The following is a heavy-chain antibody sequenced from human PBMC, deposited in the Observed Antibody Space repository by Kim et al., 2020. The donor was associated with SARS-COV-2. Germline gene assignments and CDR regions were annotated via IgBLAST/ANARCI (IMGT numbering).Heavy chain of an antibody. V-gene: IGHV4-61*02. J-gene: IGHJ4*02. Sequence: SETLSLTCTVSGGSISSGSYYWSWIRQPAGKGLEWIGRIYTSGSTNYNPSLKSRVTISVDTSKNQFSLKLSSVTAADTAVYYCARTGRLIAAAGTFDYWGQGTLVTVSS. CDR1: GGSISSGSYY. D-gene: IGHD6-13*01. CDR2: IYTSGST. CDR3: ARTGRLIAAAGTFDY.